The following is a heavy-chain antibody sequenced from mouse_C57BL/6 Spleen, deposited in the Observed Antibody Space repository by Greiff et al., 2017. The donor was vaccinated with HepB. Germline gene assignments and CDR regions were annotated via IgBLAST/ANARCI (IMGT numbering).Heavy chain of an antibody. V-gene: IGHV1-72*01. CDR1: GYTFTSYW. Sequence: QVQLQQPGAELVKPGASVKLSCKASGYTFTSYWMHWVKQRPGRGLEWIGRIDPNSGGTKYNVKFKSKATLTVDKPSSTAYMQLSSLTSEASAVYYCARSKTQYYGSSYAPFAYWGQGTLVTVSA. D-gene: IGHD1-1*01. CDR2: IDPNSGGT. J-gene: IGHJ3*01. CDR3: ARSKTQYYGSSYAPFAY.